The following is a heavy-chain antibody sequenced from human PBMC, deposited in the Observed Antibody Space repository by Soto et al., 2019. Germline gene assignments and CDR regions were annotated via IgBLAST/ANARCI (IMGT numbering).Heavy chain of an antibody. CDR1: GGTFSSYT. D-gene: IGHD2-15*01. J-gene: IGHJ4*02. CDR2: IIPILGIA. CDR3: ARDEGCSGGSCYSFWY. V-gene: IGHV1-69*04. Sequence: SVKVSCKASGGTFSSYTLSWVRQAPGQGLEWMGRIIPILGIANYAQKFQGRVTITADKSTSTAYMELSSLRSEDTAVYYCARDEGCSGGSCYSFWYWGQGTLVTVSS.